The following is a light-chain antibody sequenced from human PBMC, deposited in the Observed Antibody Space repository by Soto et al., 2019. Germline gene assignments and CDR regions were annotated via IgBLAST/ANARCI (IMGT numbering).Light chain of an antibody. CDR3: QQYNYWLT. Sequence: EIVLTQSPATLSVSPGERATLSCRASQSVANSLAWYQHKPGQPPRVIIYGASTRATGIPARFSGSGSGTEFTLTISSLQSEDIAVYYCQQYNYWLTFGQGTLLEIK. CDR1: QSVANS. V-gene: IGKV3-15*01. CDR2: GAS. J-gene: IGKJ5*01.